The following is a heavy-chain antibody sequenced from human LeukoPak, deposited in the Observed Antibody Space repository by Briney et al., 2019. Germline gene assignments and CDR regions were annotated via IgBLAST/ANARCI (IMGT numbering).Heavy chain of an antibody. CDR1: GFTFSSHV. V-gene: IGHV3-30*18. D-gene: IGHD3-9*01. CDR2: ISYDGSNK. J-gene: IGHJ4*02. Sequence: PGGSLRLSCAASGFTFSSHVMHWVRQAPGKGLEWVAVISYDGSNKYYADSVKGRFTISRDNSKNRLYLQMNSLRAEDTVVYYCAKDHMGILTGYYSPDFDYWGQGTLVTVSS. CDR3: AKDHMGILTGYYSPDFDY.